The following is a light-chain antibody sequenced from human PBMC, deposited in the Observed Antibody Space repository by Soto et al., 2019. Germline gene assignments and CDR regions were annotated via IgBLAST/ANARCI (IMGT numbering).Light chain of an antibody. Sequence: QSALTQPASVSGSPGQSITISCTGSSSDVGPYNYVSWYQQHPGKAPKLIIYEVSNRPSGVSNRFSGSKSGNTASLTISGLQAEDEADYYCCSYTTTTPQVFGGGTKLTVL. CDR1: SSDVGPYNY. CDR2: EVS. CDR3: CSYTTTTPQV. J-gene: IGLJ3*02. V-gene: IGLV2-14*01.